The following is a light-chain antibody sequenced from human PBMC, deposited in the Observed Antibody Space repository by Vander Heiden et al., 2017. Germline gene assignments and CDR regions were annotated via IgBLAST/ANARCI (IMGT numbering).Light chain of an antibody. Sequence: DIQLSQPPSSLSASVGDRVTITCQASQDISNYLNWYQQKPGKAPKLLIYDASSLETGVPSRFSGSGSGTDFTFTISSLQPEDIATYYCQQYDNLLFTFGPGTKVDIK. J-gene: IGKJ3*01. CDR3: QQYDNLLFT. CDR2: DAS. V-gene: IGKV1-33*01. CDR1: QDISNY.